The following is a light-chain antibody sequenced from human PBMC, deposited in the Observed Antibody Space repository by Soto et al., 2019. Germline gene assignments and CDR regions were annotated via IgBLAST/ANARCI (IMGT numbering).Light chain of an antibody. CDR2: GAS. CDR3: QKYGSSPLT. CDR1: QSVSSSY. V-gene: IGKV3-20*01. Sequence: EIVLTQSPGTLSLSPGERANLSCRASQSVSSSYLAWYQQKPGQAPRLLIYGASSRATGIPDRFSDSGSGTDFTLTISRLEPEDFAVYYCQKYGSSPLTCGGGTKGDIK. J-gene: IGKJ4*01.